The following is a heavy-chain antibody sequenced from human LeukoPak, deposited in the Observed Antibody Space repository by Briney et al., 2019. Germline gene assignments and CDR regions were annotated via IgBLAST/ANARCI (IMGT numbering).Heavy chain of an antibody. CDR3: ARTYSSGWKIDY. CDR1: GGSISSGGYY. CDR2: IYYSGST. Sequence: SQTLSLTCTVSGGSISSGGYYWSWIRQHPGKGLEWIGYIYYSGSTYYNPPLKSRVTISVDTSKNQFSLKLSSVTAADTAVYYCARTYSSGWKIDYWGQGTLVTVSS. D-gene: IGHD6-19*01. J-gene: IGHJ4*02. V-gene: IGHV4-31*03.